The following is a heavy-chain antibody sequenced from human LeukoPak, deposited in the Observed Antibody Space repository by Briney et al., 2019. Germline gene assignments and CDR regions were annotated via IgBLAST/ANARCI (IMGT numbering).Heavy chain of an antibody. CDR3: ARKSGSGSFDI. V-gene: IGHV1-18*01. CDR2: ISPYNSNT. J-gene: IGHJ3*02. D-gene: IGHD3-10*01. Sequence: ASVKVSCKASGYTSTSYGISWVRQAPGQGLEWMGWISPYNSNTYYAQNLQGRVTMTTDTSTSTAYMELRSLRSDDTAVYYCARKSGSGSFDIWGQGTMVTVSS. CDR1: GYTSTSYG.